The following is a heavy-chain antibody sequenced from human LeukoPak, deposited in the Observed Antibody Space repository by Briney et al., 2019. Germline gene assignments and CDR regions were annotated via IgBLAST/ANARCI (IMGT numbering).Heavy chain of an antibody. J-gene: IGHJ4*02. CDR1: GGSIRSSTYY. Sequence: SETLSLTCTVSGGSIRSSTYYWCWVRQPPGKGLEWIGSINYSGKTYYNPSFKSRVTISVDRSKSQFSLKLSSVTAADTAVYYCASGPIAAAGTEYWGQGTLVTVSS. V-gene: IGHV4-39*07. D-gene: IGHD6-13*01. CDR2: INYSGKT. CDR3: ASGPIAAAGTEY.